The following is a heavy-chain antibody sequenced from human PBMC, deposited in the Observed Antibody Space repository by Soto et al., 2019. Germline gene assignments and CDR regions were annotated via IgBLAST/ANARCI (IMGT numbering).Heavy chain of an antibody. CDR1: GFTFSAYD. CDR3: ARAYSGRLPRRADYYFAMDV. D-gene: IGHD2-15*01. V-gene: IGHV3-13*05. Sequence: GALRLSCAASGFTFSAYDMHWVRQTTGKGLEWVSAIGAADDPYYLGSVKGRFTISRENAKNSLYLQMNSLRAEDTAVYYCARAYSGRLPRRADYYFAMDVWGQGTTVTVSS. J-gene: IGHJ6*02. CDR2: IGAADDP.